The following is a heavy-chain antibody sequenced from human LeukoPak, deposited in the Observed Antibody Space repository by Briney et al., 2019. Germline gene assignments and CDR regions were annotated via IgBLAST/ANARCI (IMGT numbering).Heavy chain of an antibody. Sequence: GASVKVSCKASGGTFSSYAISWVRQAPGQGLEWMGGIIPIFGTANYAQKFQGRVTITADESTSTAYMELSSLRSEDTAVYYCAFGRYYYDSSGLTDWGQGTLVTVSS. V-gene: IGHV1-69*13. CDR3: AFGRYYYDSSGLTD. CDR1: GGTFSSYA. J-gene: IGHJ4*02. D-gene: IGHD3-22*01. CDR2: IIPIFGTA.